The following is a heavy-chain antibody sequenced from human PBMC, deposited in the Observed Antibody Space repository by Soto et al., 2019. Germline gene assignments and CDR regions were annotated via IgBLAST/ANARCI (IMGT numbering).Heavy chain of an antibody. CDR2: IWYDGSNK. CDR3: ARDPYYYDSSGYYP. D-gene: IGHD3-22*01. Sequence: GALRLSCAASGFTFSSYGMHWVRQAPGKGLEWVAVIWYDGSNKYYADSVKGRFTISRDNSKNTLYLQMNSLRAEDTAVYYCARDPYYYDSSGYYPWGQGTLVTVSS. CDR1: GFTFSSYG. V-gene: IGHV3-33*01. J-gene: IGHJ5*02.